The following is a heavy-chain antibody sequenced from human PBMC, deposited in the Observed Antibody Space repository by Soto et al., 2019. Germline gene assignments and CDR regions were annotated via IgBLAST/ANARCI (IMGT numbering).Heavy chain of an antibody. J-gene: IGHJ4*02. D-gene: IGHD3-22*01. CDR1: GYTFSNYD. Sequence: QVQLVQSGDELKKPGASVKVSCKASGYTFSNYDMNWVRQATGQGPEWIGWVNPNNGDTGYAQKFQGRVTLTTDNSTTTAYMELTSLRSEDTAIYYCAKVSRKGSAIDFDYWGQGTLITVSS. V-gene: IGHV1-8*01. CDR3: AKVSRKGSAIDFDY. CDR2: VNPNNGDT.